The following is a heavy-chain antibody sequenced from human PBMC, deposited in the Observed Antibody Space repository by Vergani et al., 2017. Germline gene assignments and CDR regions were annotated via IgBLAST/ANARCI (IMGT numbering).Heavy chain of an antibody. Sequence: EVQLVESGGGLVQPGGSLRLSCAASGFTFSSYWMSWVRQAPGKGLEWVANIKQDGSEKYYVDSVKGRFTISRDNAKNSLYLQMNSLRAEDTAVYYCARGNYYGSGTYVDPWGQGTLVTVSS. CDR2: IKQDGSEK. V-gene: IGHV3-7*01. D-gene: IGHD3-10*01. CDR1: GFTFSSYW. J-gene: IGHJ5*02. CDR3: ARGNYYGSGTYVDP.